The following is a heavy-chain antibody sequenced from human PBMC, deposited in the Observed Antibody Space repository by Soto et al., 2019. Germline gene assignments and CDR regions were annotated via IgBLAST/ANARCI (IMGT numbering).Heavy chain of an antibody. D-gene: IGHD3-3*01. V-gene: IGHV3-7*01. J-gene: IGHJ6*03. Sequence: GGSLRLSCAASGFTFSSYWMSWVRQAPGKGLEWVANIKQDGSEKYYVDSVKGRFTISRDNAKNSLYLQMNSLRAEDTAVYYCARPTYDFWSGPVLHYYYYMDVWGKGTTVTVSS. CDR1: GFTFSSYW. CDR3: ARPTYDFWSGPVLHYYYYMDV. CDR2: IKQDGSEK.